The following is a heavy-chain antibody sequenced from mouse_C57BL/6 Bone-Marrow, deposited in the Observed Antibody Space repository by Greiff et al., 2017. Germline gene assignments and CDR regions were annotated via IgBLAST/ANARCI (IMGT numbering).Heavy chain of an antibody. CDR2: IDPSDSYT. J-gene: IGHJ3*01. V-gene: IGHV1-69*01. CDR3: ARTYGWAWFAY. Sequence: VQLQQPGAELVMPGASVKLSCKASGYTFTSYSMHWVKQRPGQGLEWIGAIDPSDSYTNYNQKFKGKSTLTVDKSSSTAYMQLSSLTAEDSAVYYCARTYGWAWFAYWGQGTLVTVSA. CDR1: GYTFTSYS. D-gene: IGHD1-2*01.